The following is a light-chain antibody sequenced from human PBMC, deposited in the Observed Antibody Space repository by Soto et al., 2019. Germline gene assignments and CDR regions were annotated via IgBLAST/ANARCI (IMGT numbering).Light chain of an antibody. CDR3: QQRSKWRT. V-gene: IGKV3-11*01. Sequence: EIVLTQSPGTLSLSPGERATLSCRASQSVSSNLAWYQQKPGQAPRLLIYDASKRATGIPARFSGSGFGTDFTLTISSLEPEDFAVYYCQQRSKWRTFGQGTKVDIK. J-gene: IGKJ1*01. CDR1: QSVSSN. CDR2: DAS.